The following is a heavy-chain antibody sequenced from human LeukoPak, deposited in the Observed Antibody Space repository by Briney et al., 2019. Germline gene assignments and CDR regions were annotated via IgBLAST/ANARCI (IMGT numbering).Heavy chain of an antibody. Sequence: GGSLRLSCAASGFTFSGSAMHWVRQASGKGLEWVGRIRSKANSYATAYAASVKGRFTISRDDSKNTAYLQMSSLKTEDTAVYYCAGMTTADYWGQGTLVTVSS. CDR2: IRSKANSYAT. D-gene: IGHD4-11*01. CDR1: GFTFSGSA. CDR3: AGMTTADY. J-gene: IGHJ4*02. V-gene: IGHV3-73*01.